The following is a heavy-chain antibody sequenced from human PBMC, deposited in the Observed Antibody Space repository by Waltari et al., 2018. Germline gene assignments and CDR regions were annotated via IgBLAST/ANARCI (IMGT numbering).Heavy chain of an antibody. V-gene: IGHV3-7*01. D-gene: IGHD4-17*01. CDR1: GMTFRNYW. CDR2: IKQDGSEK. CDR3: VTGLTTVTAKDYFDH. Sequence: EVQLVESGGGSVQPGGSLRLSCAASGMTFRNYWMNWVRQAPGKGLEWVANIKQDGSEKNYVDSVEGRFSISRDNAQNSLYLQMNSLRAEDTAIYYCVTGLTTVTAKDYFDHWGQGALVTVS. J-gene: IGHJ4*02.